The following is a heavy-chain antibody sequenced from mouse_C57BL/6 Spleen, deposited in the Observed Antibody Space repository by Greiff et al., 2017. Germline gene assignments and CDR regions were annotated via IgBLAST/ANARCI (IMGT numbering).Heavy chain of an antibody. V-gene: IGHV10-1*01. CDR1: GFSFNTYA. CDR3: VIGYFAY. Sequence: EVQVVESGGGLVQPKGSLKLSCAASGFSFNTYAMNWVRQAPGKGLEWVARIRSKSNNYATYYADSVKDRFTISRDDSESMLYLQMNNLKADDTAIYYCVIGYFAYWGQGTLVTVSA. CDR2: IRSKSNNYAT. D-gene: IGHD2-2*01. J-gene: IGHJ3*01.